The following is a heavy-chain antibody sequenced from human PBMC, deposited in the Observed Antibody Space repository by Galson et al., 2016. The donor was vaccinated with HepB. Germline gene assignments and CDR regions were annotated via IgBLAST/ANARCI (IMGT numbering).Heavy chain of an antibody. CDR2: ISYDGNKN. D-gene: IGHD2-2*01. Sequence: SLRLSCAASGFTFSAYAMHWVRQAPGKGLEWVAVISYDGNKNYYADSVKGRFTFSRDNSKNTLYLQMNSLRAEDTAIYYCAKGGFCISASCPLEYWGQGTLVTVSS. V-gene: IGHV3-30*04. J-gene: IGHJ4*02. CDR3: AKGGFCISASCPLEY. CDR1: GFTFSAYA.